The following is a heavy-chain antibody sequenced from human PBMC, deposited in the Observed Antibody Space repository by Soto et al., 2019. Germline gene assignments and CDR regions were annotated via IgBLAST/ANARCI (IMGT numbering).Heavy chain of an antibody. D-gene: IGHD2-15*01. CDR1: GFTFSSYS. Sequence: GGSLRLSCAASGFTFSSYSMNWVRQAPGKGLEWVSSISSSSSYIYYADSVKGRFTISRDNAKNSLYLQMNSLRAEDTAVYYCAREPKFEAIRYCSGGSGYFDYYYYGMDIWGQETTVTISS. J-gene: IGHJ6*02. CDR2: ISSSSSYI. V-gene: IGHV3-21*01. CDR3: AREPKFEAIRYCSGGSGYFDYYYYGMDI.